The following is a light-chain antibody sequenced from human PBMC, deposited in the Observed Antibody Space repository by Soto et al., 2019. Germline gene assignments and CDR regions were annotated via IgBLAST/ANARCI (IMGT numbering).Light chain of an antibody. CDR2: GAS. V-gene: IGKV3-15*01. CDR1: QSVSSSY. Sequence: IVLTQSPGSLSLSPGERGTLSCRASQSVSSSYLAWYQQKHGQAXRLLIYGASTRATGIPVRFSGSGSGTEFTITISSLQSEDFEVYYCQQYDKWPPTFGQGTKVDIK. CDR3: QQYDKWPPT. J-gene: IGKJ1*01.